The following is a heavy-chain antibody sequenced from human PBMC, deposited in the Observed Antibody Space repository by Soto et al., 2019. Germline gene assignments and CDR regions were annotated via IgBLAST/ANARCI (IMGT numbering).Heavy chain of an antibody. CDR1: GGSFSGYY. J-gene: IGHJ6*02. CDR3: ARGSPWEIVVVPAAIYNGYYYYGMDV. Sequence: SETLSLTCAVYGGSFSGYYWSWIRQPPGKGLEWIGEINHSGSTNYNPSLKSRVTISVDTSKNQFSLKLSSVTAADTAVYYCARGSPWEIVVVPAAIYNGYYYYGMDVWGQGTTVTVSS. D-gene: IGHD2-2*01. V-gene: IGHV4-34*01. CDR2: INHSGST.